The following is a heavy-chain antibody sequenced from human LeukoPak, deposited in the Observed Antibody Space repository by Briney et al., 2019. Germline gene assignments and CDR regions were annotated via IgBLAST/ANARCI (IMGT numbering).Heavy chain of an antibody. CDR1: GGSFSGYY. V-gene: IGHV4-34*01. CDR2: INHSGST. D-gene: IGHD4-17*01. J-gene: IGHJ4*02. CDR3: ARMTSGFTVTTSGARDY. Sequence: SETLSLTCAVYGGSFSGYYWSWIRQPPGKGLEWIGEINHSGSTNYNPSLKSRVTISVDTSKNQFSLKLSSVTAADTAVYYCARMTSGFTVTTSGARDYWGQGTLVTVSS.